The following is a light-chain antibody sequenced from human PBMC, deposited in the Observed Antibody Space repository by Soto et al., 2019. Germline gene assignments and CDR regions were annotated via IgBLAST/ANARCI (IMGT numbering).Light chain of an antibody. V-gene: IGLV2-14*01. J-gene: IGLJ2*01. CDR2: EVT. CDR1: SSDIDYNY. Sequence: QSALTQPASVSGSPGQSVTISCTGSSSDIDYNYVSWYQQHPGKVPKLMTYEVTNRPSGVSSRFSGSKSGNTASLTISGLQAEDEAHYYCSSYTSSSNFVVFGGGTKVTVL. CDR3: SSYTSSSNFVV.